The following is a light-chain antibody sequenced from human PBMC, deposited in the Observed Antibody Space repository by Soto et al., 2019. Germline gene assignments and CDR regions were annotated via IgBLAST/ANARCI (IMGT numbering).Light chain of an antibody. V-gene: IGKV1-17*03. CDR3: LQHNSYPWT. CDR2: AVS. Sequence: DIQVTQSPSAMSASVGYRVTITSRASQDISHYLAWFQQRTGKVPKRLIFAVSNLASGVPSRFRGSGSGTECTLPITRPQPEDFETYYCLQHNSYPWTFGQGTKVDIK. J-gene: IGKJ1*01. CDR1: QDISHY.